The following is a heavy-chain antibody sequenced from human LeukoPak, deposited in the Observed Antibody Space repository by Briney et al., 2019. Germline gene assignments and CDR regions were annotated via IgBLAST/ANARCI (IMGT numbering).Heavy chain of an antibody. Sequence: GGSLRLSCAVSEFTFSSYSMNWVRQAPGKGLEWVSAISGSGGSTYYADSVKGRFTIARDNAKNSVYLEMNSLRADDTAVYYCARSARLMKGVVEVTALDDWGQGTLVTVSS. V-gene: IGHV3-21*01. CDR1: EFTFSSYS. CDR3: ARSARLMKGVVEVTALDD. CDR2: ISGSGGST. D-gene: IGHD3-3*01. J-gene: IGHJ4*02.